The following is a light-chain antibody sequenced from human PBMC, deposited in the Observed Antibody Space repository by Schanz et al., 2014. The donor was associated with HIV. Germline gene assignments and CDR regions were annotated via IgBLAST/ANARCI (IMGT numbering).Light chain of an antibody. Sequence: QAVVTQEPSVTVSPGGTVTLTCGASTGAVTNDHYPYWFQQKPGHAPKTLIFDTSGKHSWTPARFSGSLLGGKAALTLSGAQPEDEADYYCFLSYNGARVFGGGTKLTV. CDR2: DTS. CDR3: FLSYNGARV. V-gene: IGLV7-46*01. CDR1: TGAVTNDHY. J-gene: IGLJ2*01.